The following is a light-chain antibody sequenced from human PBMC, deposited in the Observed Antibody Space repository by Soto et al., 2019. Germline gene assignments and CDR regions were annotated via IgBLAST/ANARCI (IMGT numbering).Light chain of an antibody. CDR1: RSDVGGYNY. J-gene: IGLJ3*02. CDR2: DVS. CDR3: SSYTSQSTVV. V-gene: IGLV2-14*01. Sequence: QSVLTQPAYVSGSPGQSIAISCTGTRSDVGGYNYVSWYQQPPGKAPKLIIYDVSDRPSGVSTRFSGSKSGNTASLTISGLQADDEADYYCSSYTSQSTVVFGGGTKLTVL.